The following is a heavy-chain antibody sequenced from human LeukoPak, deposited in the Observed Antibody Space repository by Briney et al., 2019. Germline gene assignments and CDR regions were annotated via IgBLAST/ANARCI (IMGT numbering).Heavy chain of an antibody. D-gene: IGHD6-19*01. CDR2: INPNSGGT. CDR3: ARGDSSGWWGGY. V-gene: IGHV1-2*02. J-gene: IGHJ4*02. Sequence: ASVKVSCKASGYTFTGYYMHWVRQAPGQGLEWMGWINPNSGGTNYAQKFQGGVTMTRDTSISTAYMELSRLRSDDTAVYYCARGDSSGWWGGYWGQGTLVTVSS. CDR1: GYTFTGYY.